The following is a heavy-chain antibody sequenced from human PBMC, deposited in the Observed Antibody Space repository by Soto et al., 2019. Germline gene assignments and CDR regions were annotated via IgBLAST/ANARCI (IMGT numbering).Heavy chain of an antibody. V-gene: IGHV3-9*01. CDR3: IKESSPGRLDY. Sequence: EVQLVESGGGLVQPGTSLRLSCVASGSTFDDYAMHWIRQAPGKGPEWVSGIYGNSKRIDYAESVKGRFTTSRDNAKISLYLQMNDLRRDETALYYCIKESSPGRLDYWGQGTLVTVSS. CDR1: GSTFDDYA. D-gene: IGHD1-26*01. J-gene: IGHJ4*02. CDR2: IYGNSKRI.